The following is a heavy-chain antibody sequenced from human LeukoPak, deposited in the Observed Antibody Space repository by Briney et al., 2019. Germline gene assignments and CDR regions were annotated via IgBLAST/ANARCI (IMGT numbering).Heavy chain of an antibody. V-gene: IGHV4-34*01. CDR1: GGSFSGYY. CDR2: INHSGST. Sequence: PSETLSLTCAVYGGSFSGYYWSWIRQPPGKGLEWIGEINHSGSTNYNPSLKGRVTISVDTSKNQFSLKLSSVTAADTAVYYCARVSCSGGSCYSPEYYFDYWGQGTLVTVSS. D-gene: IGHD2-15*01. J-gene: IGHJ4*02. CDR3: ARVSCSGGSCYSPEYYFDY.